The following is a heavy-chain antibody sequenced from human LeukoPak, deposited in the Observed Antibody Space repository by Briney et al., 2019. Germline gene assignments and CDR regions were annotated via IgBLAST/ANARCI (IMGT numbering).Heavy chain of an antibody. CDR1: GFTFSSYA. CDR3: AAATYGGFDY. J-gene: IGHJ4*02. Sequence: GGSLRLSCAASGFTFSSYAMHWVRQAPGKGLEYVSAISSNGGSTYYANSVKGRFTISRDNSKNTLYLQMGSLRAEDVAVYYCAAATYGGFDYWGQGTLVTVSS. D-gene: IGHD3-16*01. CDR2: ISSNGGST. V-gene: IGHV3-64*01.